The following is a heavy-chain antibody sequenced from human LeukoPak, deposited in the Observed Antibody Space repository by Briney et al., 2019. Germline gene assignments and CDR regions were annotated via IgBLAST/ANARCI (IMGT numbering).Heavy chain of an antibody. V-gene: IGHV4-34*01. CDR2: INHSGST. CDR1: GGSFSGYY. D-gene: IGHD5-18*01. Sequence: PSETLSLTCAVYGGSFSGYYWSWIRQPPGKGLEWIGEINHSGSTNYNPSLKSRVTISVDTSKNQFSLKLSSVTAEDTAVYYCARGSTPYRSYGTRPFDYWGQGTLVTVSS. CDR3: ARGSTPYRSYGTRPFDY. J-gene: IGHJ4*02.